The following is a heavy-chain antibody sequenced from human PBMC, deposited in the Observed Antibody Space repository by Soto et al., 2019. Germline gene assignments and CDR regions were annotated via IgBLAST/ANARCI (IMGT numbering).Heavy chain of an antibody. Sequence: EVQLVESGGGLVQPGGSLRLSCAASRFTLSSYSMHWVRQAPGKGLEWVSYISGSGGTIYYADSVKGRFTISGDNAKNSLSVQMNSLRDEDTAVYFCARETGLRSSGWSYYFDFWGQGTRVTVSS. D-gene: IGHD6-19*01. CDR1: RFTLSSYS. J-gene: IGHJ4*02. V-gene: IGHV3-48*02. CDR3: ARETGLRSSGWSYYFDF. CDR2: ISGSGGTI.